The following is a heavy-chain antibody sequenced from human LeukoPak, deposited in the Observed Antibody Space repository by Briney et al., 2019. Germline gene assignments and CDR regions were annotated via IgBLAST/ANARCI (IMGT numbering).Heavy chain of an antibody. Sequence: SVKVSCKASGGTFSSYTISWVRQAPGQGLEWMGRIIPTLGIANYAQKFQGRVTITADKSTSPAYIELSSLGSEDTAVDYCARDLKIRARKRERHCSSTSCYYYYMDVWGKGTTVTVSS. CDR3: ARDLKIRARKRERHCSSTSCYYYYMDV. J-gene: IGHJ6*03. D-gene: IGHD2-2*01. V-gene: IGHV1-69*04. CDR2: IIPTLGIA. CDR1: GGTFSSYT.